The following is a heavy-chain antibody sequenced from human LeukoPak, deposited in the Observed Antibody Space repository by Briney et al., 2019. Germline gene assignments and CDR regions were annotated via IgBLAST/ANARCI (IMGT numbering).Heavy chain of an antibody. Sequence: SETLSPTCTVSGGSISSSSYYWGWIRQPPGKGLEWIGSIYYSGSTYYNPSLKSRVTISVDTSKNQFSLKLSSVTAADTAVYYCARLAEWGDNVWGSYYAFDIWGQGTLVTVSS. CDR3: ARLAEWGDNVWGSYYAFDI. D-gene: IGHD3-16*01. J-gene: IGHJ3*02. V-gene: IGHV4-39*01. CDR2: IYYSGST. CDR1: GGSISSSSYY.